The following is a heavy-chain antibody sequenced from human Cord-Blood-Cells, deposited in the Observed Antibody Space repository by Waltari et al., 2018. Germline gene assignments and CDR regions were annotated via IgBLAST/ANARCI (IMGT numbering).Heavy chain of an antibody. J-gene: IGHJ1*01. V-gene: IGHV1-2*02. CDR2: INPNSGGT. Sequence: QVQLVQSGAEVKKPGSSVKASCKAPGYTFTGYYMHWVRQAPGQGLEWMGWINPNSGGTNYAQKFQGRVTMTRDTSISTAYMELSRLRSDDTAVYYCARVSGAVVEYFQHWGQGTLVTVSS. CDR3: ARVSGAVVEYFQH. CDR1: GYTFTGYY. D-gene: IGHD3-22*01.